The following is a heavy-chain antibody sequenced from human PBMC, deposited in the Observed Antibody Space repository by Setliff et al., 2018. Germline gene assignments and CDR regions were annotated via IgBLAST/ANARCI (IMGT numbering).Heavy chain of an antibody. J-gene: IGHJ6*03. CDR1: GYTFTNYG. Sequence: GASVKVSCKASGYTFTNYGISWVRQAPGQGLEWMGWISAYNDNTNYAQKFQDRVTIITDESTSTAYMELSSLTSDDTAVYYCAREGVDTRSSTDYRYYMDVWGKGTTVTVSS. D-gene: IGHD5-18*01. CDR2: ISAYNDNT. V-gene: IGHV1-18*01. CDR3: AREGVDTRSSTDYRYYMDV.